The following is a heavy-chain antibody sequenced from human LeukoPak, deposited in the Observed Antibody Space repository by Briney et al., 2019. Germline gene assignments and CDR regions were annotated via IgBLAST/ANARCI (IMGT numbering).Heavy chain of an antibody. CDR2: IWYDGSNK. D-gene: IGHD6-19*01. CDR1: GFTFSSYG. CDR3: ARDLGEGIAVAGTDY. J-gene: IGHJ4*02. Sequence: PGGSLRLSCAASGFTFSSYGMHWVRQAPGKGLEWVAVIWYDGSNKYYADSVKGRFTISRDNSKNTLYLQMNSLRAEDTAVYYCARDLGEGIAVAGTDYWGQGTLVTVSS. V-gene: IGHV3-33*01.